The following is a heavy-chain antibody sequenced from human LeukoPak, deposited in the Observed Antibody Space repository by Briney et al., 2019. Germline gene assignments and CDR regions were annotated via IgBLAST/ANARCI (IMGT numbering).Heavy chain of an antibody. D-gene: IGHD3-3*01. CDR2: IWYDGSNR. V-gene: IGHV3-33*01. J-gene: IGHJ4*02. CDR3: ARDRSERYFDY. Sequence: GTSLRLSCAASGFTFSKFGMHWVRRVPGKGLEWVAFIWYDGSNRYYADSVKGRFTISKDKSKNTLYLQMNSLRAEDTAVYYCARDRSERYFDYWGQGTLVTVSS. CDR1: GFTFSKFG.